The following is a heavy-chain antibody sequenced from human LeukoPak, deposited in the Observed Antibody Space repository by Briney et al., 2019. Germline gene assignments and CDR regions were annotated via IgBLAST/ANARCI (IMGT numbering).Heavy chain of an antibody. Sequence: SVKLSCKVSGGTFSSYAISWVRQAPGQGLEWMGRIIPIFGTANYAQKFQGRVTITTDESTSTAYMELSSLRSEDTAVYYCARESWVRGVIITRWFDPWGQGTLVTVSS. CDR1: GGTFSSYA. CDR3: ARESWVRGVIITRWFDP. D-gene: IGHD3-10*01. CDR2: IIPIFGTA. J-gene: IGHJ5*02. V-gene: IGHV1-69*05.